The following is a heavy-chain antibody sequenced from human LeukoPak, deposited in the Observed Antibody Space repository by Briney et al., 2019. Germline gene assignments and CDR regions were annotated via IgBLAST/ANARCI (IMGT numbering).Heavy chain of an antibody. CDR1: GFTFSSDS. Sequence: GGSLRLSCAVSGFTFSSDSVIWVRQAPGKGLEWVSYISSSSSTIYYADSVKGRFTISRDNAKNSLYLQMNSLRAEDTAVYSCARDWSGDYWGQGTLVTVSS. V-gene: IGHV3-48*01. CDR3: ARDWSGDY. J-gene: IGHJ4*02. CDR2: ISSSSSTI.